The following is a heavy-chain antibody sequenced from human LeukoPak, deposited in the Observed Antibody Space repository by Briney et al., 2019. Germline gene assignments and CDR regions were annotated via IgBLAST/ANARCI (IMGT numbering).Heavy chain of an antibody. V-gene: IGHV3-30*03. Sequence: PGGSLRLSCAASGFTFSSYGMHWVRQAPGKGLEWVAVISYDGSNKYYADSVKGRFTISRDNSKNTLYLQMNSLRAEDTAVYYCARDREPDYYDSSGYQFQHWGQGTLVTVSS. CDR2: ISYDGSNK. CDR1: GFTFSSYG. D-gene: IGHD3-22*01. J-gene: IGHJ1*01. CDR3: ARDREPDYYDSSGYQFQH.